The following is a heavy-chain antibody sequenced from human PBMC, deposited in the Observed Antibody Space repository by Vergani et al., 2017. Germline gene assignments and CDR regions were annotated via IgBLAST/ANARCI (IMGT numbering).Heavy chain of an antibody. D-gene: IGHD3-10*01. CDR3: ARPVGPSAIADGYHV. Sequence: QVQLQESGPGLVKPSQTLSLTCTVSGGSISSGDYYWSWIRQPPGKGLEWIAYIYYSGSTYYNPSLKSRVNISVDTSKNLFSLRLKSVTATDTGMYYCARPVGPSAIADGYHVWGQGTMVTVS. CDR1: GGSISSGDYY. J-gene: IGHJ3*01. V-gene: IGHV4-30-4*08. CDR2: IYYSGST.